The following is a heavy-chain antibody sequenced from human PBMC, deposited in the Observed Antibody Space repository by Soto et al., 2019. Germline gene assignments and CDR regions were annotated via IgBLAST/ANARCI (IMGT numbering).Heavy chain of an antibody. CDR2: IKNNADGGTA. J-gene: IGHJ3*02. Sequence: EEQLVESGGGLVERGGSLRLSCAASLLNFNIAWLSWVRQAPGKGLEWVGRIKNNADGGTADSAAPVKARFIVSRDDSKSTLYLQMNSLKIEDTAMYYCTTTNDRDAFEIWGQGAMVTVSS. D-gene: IGHD1-1*01. V-gene: IGHV3-15*01. CDR1: LLNFNIAW. CDR3: TTTNDRDAFEI.